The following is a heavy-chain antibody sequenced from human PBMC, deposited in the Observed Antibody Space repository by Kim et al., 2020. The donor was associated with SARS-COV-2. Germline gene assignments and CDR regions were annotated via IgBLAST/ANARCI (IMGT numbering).Heavy chain of an antibody. J-gene: IGHJ6*02. CDR1: GYTFTSYA. D-gene: IGHD4-17*01. V-gene: IGHV7-4-1*02. CDR3: ARSANPVTTYYYYGMDV. CDR2: INTNTGNP. Sequence: ASVKVSCKASGYTFTSYAMNWVRQAPGQGLEWMGWINTNTGNPTYAQGFTGRFVFSLDTSVSTAYLQISSLKAEDTAVYYCARSANPVTTYYYYGMDVWGQGTTVTVSS.